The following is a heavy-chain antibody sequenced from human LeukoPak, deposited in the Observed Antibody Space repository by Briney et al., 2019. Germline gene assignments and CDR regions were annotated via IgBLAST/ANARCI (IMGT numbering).Heavy chain of an antibody. D-gene: IGHD3-16*01. CDR2: IGGSGQSGGGR. V-gene: IGHV3-23*01. J-gene: IGHJ4*02. CDR3: ARVRRRFYSEWGNPPQHYLDY. Sequence: GGSLRLSCEASGFILDTYDMPGVRQASGKGLEGVTSIGGSGQSGGGRLYAGPVKGRFSLSRDNSQSAVHLQMNSPKAEDTAIYFFARVRRRFYSEWGNPPQHYLDYWGQGTLVTVSS. CDR1: GFILDTYD.